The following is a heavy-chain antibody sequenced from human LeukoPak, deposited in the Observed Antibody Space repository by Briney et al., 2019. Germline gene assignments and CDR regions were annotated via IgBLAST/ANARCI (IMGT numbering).Heavy chain of an antibody. D-gene: IGHD3-22*01. CDR1: GYTFTGYY. J-gene: IGHJ3*02. CDR2: INPNSGGT. V-gene: IGHV1-2*02. Sequence: GASVKVSCKASGYTFTGYYMHWVRQAPGQGLEWMGWINPNSGGTNYAQKFQGRVTMTRDTSISTAYMELSRLRSDDTAVYYCAEYYYDSSGNSGVACDIWGQGTMVTVFS. CDR3: AEYYYDSSGNSGVACDI.